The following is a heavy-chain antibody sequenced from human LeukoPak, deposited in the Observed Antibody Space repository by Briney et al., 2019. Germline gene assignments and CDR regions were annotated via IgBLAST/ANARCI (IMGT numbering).Heavy chain of an antibody. Sequence: GRSLRLSCAASGFTFSSYGMHWVRQAPGKGLEWVSVIYSGGSTYYADSVKGRFTISRDNSKNTLYLQMNSLRAEDTAVYYCARIFNVSGWYPTYFDYWGQGTLVTVSS. CDR2: IYSGGST. D-gene: IGHD6-19*01. CDR3: ARIFNVSGWYPTYFDY. V-gene: IGHV3-53*01. J-gene: IGHJ4*02. CDR1: GFTFSSYG.